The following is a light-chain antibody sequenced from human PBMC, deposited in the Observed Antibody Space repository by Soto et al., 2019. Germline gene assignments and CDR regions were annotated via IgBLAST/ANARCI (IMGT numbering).Light chain of an antibody. Sequence: EIVMTQSPATLSVSPGERATLSCRASQRVSSSLAWYQQKPGQAPRLLIYDASTRATGIPARFSGSGSGTEFTLTISSLQSEDFAVYYCQQYNNLVTFGQGTKLEIK. J-gene: IGKJ2*01. CDR3: QQYNNLVT. CDR2: DAS. CDR1: QRVSSS. V-gene: IGKV3-15*01.